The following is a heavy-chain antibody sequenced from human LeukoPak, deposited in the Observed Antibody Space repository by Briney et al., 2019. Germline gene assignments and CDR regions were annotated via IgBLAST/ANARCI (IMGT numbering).Heavy chain of an antibody. D-gene: IGHD3-10*01. CDR3: ARGPSITMVRGGQWYYYMDV. CDR2: INPSGGST. Sequence: ASVKVSCKASGYTFTSYYIHWVRQAPGQGLEWMGLINPSGGSTNCAQKFQGRVTMTRDTSTSTVYMELSSLRSEDTAVYYCARGPSITMVRGGQWYYYMDVWGKGTTVTISS. V-gene: IGHV1-46*01. CDR1: GYTFTSYY. J-gene: IGHJ6*03.